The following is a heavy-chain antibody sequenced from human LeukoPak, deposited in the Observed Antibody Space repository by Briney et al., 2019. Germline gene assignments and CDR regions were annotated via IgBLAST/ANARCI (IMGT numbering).Heavy chain of an antibody. V-gene: IGHV1-8*01. CDR3: ARGDPITIFGVVISYYYGMDV. Sequence: ASVKVPCKASGYTFTSYDINWVRQATGQGLEWMGWMNPNSGNTGYAQKFQGRVTMTRNTSISTAYMELSSLRSEDTAVYYCARGDPITIFGVVISYYYGMDVWGQGTTVTVS. CDR2: MNPNSGNT. D-gene: IGHD3-3*01. CDR1: GYTFTSYD. J-gene: IGHJ6*02.